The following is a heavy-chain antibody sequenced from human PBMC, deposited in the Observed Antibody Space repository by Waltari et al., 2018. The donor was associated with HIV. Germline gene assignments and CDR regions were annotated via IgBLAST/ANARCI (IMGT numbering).Heavy chain of an antibody. V-gene: IGHV3-48*02. CDR2: ISSSSSPT. J-gene: IGHJ4*02. D-gene: IGHD6-13*01. Sequence: EVQLVDSGGNLVQPGGSLRLSCPASGCTFGSYSRNWVRQAPGKGLEWVSYISSSSSPTYYADSVRGRFTISRDNAKNSLYLQMNSLRDEDTAVYYCARRIAAGGTQYFEYWGQGTLVTVSS. CDR3: ARRIAAGGTQYFEY. CDR1: GCTFGSYS.